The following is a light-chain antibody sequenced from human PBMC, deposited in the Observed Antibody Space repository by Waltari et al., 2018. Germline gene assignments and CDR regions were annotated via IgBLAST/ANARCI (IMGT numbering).Light chain of an antibody. CDR1: SSNSGAGHN. CDR3: QSFDTSLGAI. V-gene: IGLV1-40*01. J-gene: IGLJ2*01. CDR2: GDS. Sequence: QSVLAQPPSVTGAPGQRVTISCTGSSSNSGAGHNVHWYQQFPGTAPKLLIYGDSNRPSGVPDRFSGSKSGTSASLAITGLQAEDEANYYCQSFDTSLGAIFGGGTKVTVL.